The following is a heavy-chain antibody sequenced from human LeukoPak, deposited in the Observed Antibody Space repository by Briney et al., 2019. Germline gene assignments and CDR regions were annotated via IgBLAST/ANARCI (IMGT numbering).Heavy chain of an antibody. CDR2: INHSGST. CDR3: ARAAKHGGKINYFDY. D-gene: IGHD4-23*01. J-gene: IGHJ4*02. Sequence: SEILSLTCAVYGGSFSGYYWSWIRQPPGKGLEWIGEINHSGSTNYNPSLKSRVTISVDTSKNQFSLKLSSVTAADTAVYYCARAAKHGGKINYFDYWGQGTLVTVSS. CDR1: GGSFSGYY. V-gene: IGHV4-34*01.